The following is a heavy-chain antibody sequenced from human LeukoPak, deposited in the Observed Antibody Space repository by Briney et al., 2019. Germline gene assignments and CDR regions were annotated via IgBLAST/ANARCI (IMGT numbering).Heavy chain of an antibody. J-gene: IGHJ1*01. CDR2: IDWDDDK. CDR3: ARIYNSSSAEYFQH. CDR1: GFSLSTSGMC. D-gene: IGHD6-13*01. Sequence: SGPTLVNPTQTLTLTCTFSGFSLSTSGMCVSWIRQPPGKALEWLARIDWDDDKYYSTSLKTRLTISKDTSKNQVVLTMTNMDPVDTATYYCARIYNSSSAEYFQHWGQGTLVTVSS. V-gene: IGHV2-70*11.